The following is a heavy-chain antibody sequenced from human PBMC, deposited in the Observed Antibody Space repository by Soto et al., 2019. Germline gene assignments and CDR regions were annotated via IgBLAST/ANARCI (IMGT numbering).Heavy chain of an antibody. CDR2: ISSSSSTI. CDR1: GFTFSSYS. V-gene: IGHV3-48*01. CDR3: ARGQYGDPHVP. J-gene: IGHJ5*02. D-gene: IGHD4-17*01. Sequence: EVQLVESGGGLVQPGGSLRLSCAASGFTFSSYSMNWVRQAPGKGLEWVSYISSSSSTIYYADSVKGRFTISRDNAKNSPYLQMNSVRAEDTAVYYCARGQYGDPHVPWGQGTLVTVSS.